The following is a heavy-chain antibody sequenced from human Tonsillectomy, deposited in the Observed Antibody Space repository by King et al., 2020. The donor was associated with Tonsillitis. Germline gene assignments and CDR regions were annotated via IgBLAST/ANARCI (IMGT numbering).Heavy chain of an antibody. D-gene: IGHD3/OR15-3a*01. CDR3: ARGTVGFDP. J-gene: IGHJ5*02. V-gene: IGHV3-21*01. CDR1: GFTFSSNT. CDR2: ISSSTSYM. Sequence: VQLVESGGGLVKPGGSLRLSCAASGFTFSSNTMNWVRQAPGKGLEWVSSISSSTSYMYYADSVKGRFTISRDNGKNSLYLQMNSLRAEDTAVYYCARGTVGFDPWGQGTLVTVPS.